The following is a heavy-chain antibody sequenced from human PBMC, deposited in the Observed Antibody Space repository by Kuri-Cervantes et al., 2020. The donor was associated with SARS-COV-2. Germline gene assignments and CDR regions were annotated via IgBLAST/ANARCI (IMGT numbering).Heavy chain of an antibody. D-gene: IGHD5-12*01. V-gene: IGHV4-4*07. CDR3: ARRVEWLRPWTY. Sequence: SETLSLTCTVSGGSISGYFWSWIRQPAGKGLEYIGRIYSSGTTNYSPSLKSRVTISVDTSKNQFSLKLSSVTAADTAVYYCARRVEWLRPWTYWGQGTLVTVSS. CDR2: IYSSGTT. CDR1: GGSISGYF. J-gene: IGHJ4*02.